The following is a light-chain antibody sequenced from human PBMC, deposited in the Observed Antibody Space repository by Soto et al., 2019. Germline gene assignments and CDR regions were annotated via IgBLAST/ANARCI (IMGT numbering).Light chain of an antibody. CDR3: QQYGSSPRLT. CDR2: GAS. V-gene: IGKV3-20*01. J-gene: IGKJ4*01. CDR1: QSVSSNH. Sequence: EIVLTQSPGTLSLSPGERATLSCRASQSVSSNHLAWYQQKPGQPPRLLIYGASTRATGIPDRFSGSGSGTDFTLTISRLEPEDFAVYYCQQYGSSPRLTFGGGTKVEIK.